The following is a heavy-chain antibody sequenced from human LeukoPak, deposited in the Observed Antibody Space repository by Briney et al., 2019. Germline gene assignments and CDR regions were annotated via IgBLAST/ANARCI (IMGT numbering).Heavy chain of an antibody. CDR2: IYYSGST. J-gene: IGHJ6*03. D-gene: IGHD3-10*01. Sequence: SETLSLTCTVSGGSISSYYWSWIRQPPGKGLEWIGYIYYSGSTNYNPSLKSRVTISVDTSKNQFSLKLSSVTAADTAVYYCARGGGSGSYYYYYYMDVWGKGTTVTISS. CDR3: ARGGGSGSYYYYYYMDV. CDR1: GGSISSYY. V-gene: IGHV4-59*01.